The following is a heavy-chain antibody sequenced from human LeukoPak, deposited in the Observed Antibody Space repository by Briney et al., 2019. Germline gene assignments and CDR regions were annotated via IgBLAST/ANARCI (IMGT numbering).Heavy chain of an antibody. CDR2: ITSSSSYI. D-gene: IGHD3-10*01. CDR3: AREGVRAFDI. Sequence: GGSLRLSCAASGFTFSNYGMNWVRQAPGKGLEWVSSITSSSSYIYYADSVKGRFTISRDNAKNSLFLQMNSLRAEDAAIYYCAREGVRAFDIWGQGTMVTVSS. V-gene: IGHV3-21*01. CDR1: GFTFSNYG. J-gene: IGHJ3*02.